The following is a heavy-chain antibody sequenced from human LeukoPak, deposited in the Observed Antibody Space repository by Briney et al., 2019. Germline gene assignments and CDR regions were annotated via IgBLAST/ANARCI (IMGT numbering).Heavy chain of an antibody. J-gene: IGHJ4*02. D-gene: IGHD5-18*01. CDR1: GFTFSSYS. CDR3: ARARGYSYGYSDY. Sequence: GGSLRLSCAASGFTFSSYSMNWVRQPPGKGLEWVSYISSSSSVIDYADSVKGRFTISRDNAKNSLYLQMNSLRAEDTAFYYCARARGYSYGYSDYWGQGTLVTVSS. V-gene: IGHV3-48*01. CDR2: ISSSSSVI.